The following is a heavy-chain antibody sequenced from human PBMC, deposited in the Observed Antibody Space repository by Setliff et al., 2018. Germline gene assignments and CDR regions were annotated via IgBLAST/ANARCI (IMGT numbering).Heavy chain of an antibody. CDR3: ARAPRLEWILPTFDY. CDR2: ISAYTGKA. J-gene: IGHJ4*02. V-gene: IGHV1-18*04. D-gene: IGHD3-3*01. Sequence: ASVKVSCKASGYSFTDYFIHWVRQAPGQGLEWLGWISAYTGKADYAHNFQDRLTMTTDTSTNTAYMELRSLTSDDTAVYFCARAPRLEWILPTFDYWGQGTPVTVSS. CDR1: GYSFTDYF.